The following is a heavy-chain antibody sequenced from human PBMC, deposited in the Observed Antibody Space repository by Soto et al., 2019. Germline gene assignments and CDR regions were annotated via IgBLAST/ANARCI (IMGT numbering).Heavy chain of an antibody. CDR2: INHSGST. V-gene: IGHV4-34*01. J-gene: IGHJ4*02. CDR3: ARGRGDTAMVTTPVYDY. D-gene: IGHD5-18*01. CDR1: GGSFSGYY. Sequence: ETLSLTCAVYGGSFSGYYWSWIRQPPGKGLEWIGEINHSGSTNYNPSLKSRVTISVDTSKNQFSLKLSSVTAADTAVYYCARGRGDTAMVTTPVYDYWGQGTLVTVSS.